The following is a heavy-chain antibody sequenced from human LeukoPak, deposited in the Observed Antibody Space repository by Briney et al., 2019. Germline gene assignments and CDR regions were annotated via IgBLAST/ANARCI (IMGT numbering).Heavy chain of an antibody. CDR1: GFTFSSYG. V-gene: IGHV3-30*18. J-gene: IGHJ4*02. CDR3: AKDLDYYDSSGPFDY. CDR2: ISYDGSNK. Sequence: PGGSLRLSCAASGFTFSSYGMHWVRQAPGKGLEWVAVISYDGSNKYYADSVKGRFTISIDNSKNTLYLQMNSLRAEDTAVYYCAKDLDYYDSSGPFDYWGQGTLVTVSS. D-gene: IGHD3-22*01.